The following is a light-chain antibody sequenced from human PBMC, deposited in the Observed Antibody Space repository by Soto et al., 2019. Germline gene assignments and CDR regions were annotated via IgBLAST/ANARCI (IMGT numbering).Light chain of an antibody. V-gene: IGKV1-5*01. Sequence: DIQMTQSPSTLSASVGDSVTITCRASQSINKWLAWYQQKPGKAPNLLIFDASNLQSGVPSRFSGSGFGTEFSLIISSLQREDVATHYSQKYKSDSSFGGGTKVEIK. J-gene: IGKJ4*01. CDR1: QSINKW. CDR2: DAS. CDR3: QKYKSDSS.